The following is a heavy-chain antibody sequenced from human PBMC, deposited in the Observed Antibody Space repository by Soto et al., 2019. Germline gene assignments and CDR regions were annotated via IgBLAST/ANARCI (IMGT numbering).Heavy chain of an antibody. CDR2: IWYDGSNK. Sequence: QVQLVESGGGVVQPGRSMRLSCAASGFTFSSYGMHWVRQAPGKGLEWVAVIWYDGSNKYYADSVKGRFTISRDNSKNTLYLQMNSLRAADTAVYYCASLPSNVAGGPGYWGQGTLVTVSS. J-gene: IGHJ4*02. V-gene: IGHV3-33*01. D-gene: IGHD6-19*01. CDR3: ASLPSNVAGGPGY. CDR1: GFTFSSYG.